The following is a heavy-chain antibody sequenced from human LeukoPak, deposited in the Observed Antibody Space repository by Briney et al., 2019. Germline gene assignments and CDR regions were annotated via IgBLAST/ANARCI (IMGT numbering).Heavy chain of an antibody. D-gene: IGHD3-3*01. CDR3: AKTKAGRFLEYH. J-gene: IGHJ4*02. CDR1: RYTFTGYY. V-gene: IGHV1-2*02. CDR2: INPNSGGT. Sequence: GASVKVSCKASRYTFTGYYMHWVRQAPGQGLEWMGWINPNSGGTNYAQKFQGRVTMTRDTSISTAYMELSRLRSVDTAVYYCAKTKAGRFLEYHWGQGTLVTVSS.